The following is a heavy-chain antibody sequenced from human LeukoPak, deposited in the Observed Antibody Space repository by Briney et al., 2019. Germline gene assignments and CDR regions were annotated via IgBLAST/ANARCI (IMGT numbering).Heavy chain of an antibody. Sequence: ASVKVSCKASGYTFTSYGISWVRQATGQGLEWMGWMNPNSGNTGYAQKFQGRVTMTRNTSISTAYMELSSLRSEDTAVYYCARARDGYNLFAQYYFDYWGQGTLVTVSS. CDR2: MNPNSGNT. D-gene: IGHD5-24*01. V-gene: IGHV1-8*02. J-gene: IGHJ4*02. CDR1: GYTFTSYG. CDR3: ARARDGYNLFAQYYFDY.